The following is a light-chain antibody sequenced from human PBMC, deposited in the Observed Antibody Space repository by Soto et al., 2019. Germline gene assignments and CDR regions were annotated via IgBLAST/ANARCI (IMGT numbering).Light chain of an antibody. J-gene: IGKJ1*01. CDR1: QGIRND. V-gene: IGKV1-17*01. Sequence: DIQMSQSPSSLSASVGDRVTITCRASQGIRNDLGWYQQKPGKAPKLLIYAASTLQSGVPSRFSGSGSGTEFTLTISSLQSEDFAVYYCQQYNNWLTFGQGTKVDIK. CDR2: AAS. CDR3: QQYNNWLT.